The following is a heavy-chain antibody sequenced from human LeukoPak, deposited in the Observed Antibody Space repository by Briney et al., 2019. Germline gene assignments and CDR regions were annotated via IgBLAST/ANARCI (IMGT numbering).Heavy chain of an antibody. Sequence: ASVKVSCKASGYTFTSYGISWVRQAPGQGLEWMGWIGAYNGNTNYAQKLQGRVTMTTDTSTSTAYMELRSLRSDDTAVYYCARDGRYYDSSGHFDYWGQGTLVTASS. CDR3: ARDGRYYDSSGHFDY. CDR2: IGAYNGNT. D-gene: IGHD3-22*01. J-gene: IGHJ4*02. V-gene: IGHV1-18*01. CDR1: GYTFTSYG.